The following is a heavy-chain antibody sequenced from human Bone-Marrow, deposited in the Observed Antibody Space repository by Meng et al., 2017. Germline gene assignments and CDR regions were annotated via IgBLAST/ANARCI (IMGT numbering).Heavy chain of an antibody. CDR1: GDSVSGNRAL. D-gene: IGHD3-10*01. Sequence: QVRLQPSGPRLVKPSQTLSLTCAISGDSVSGNRALWHWVRQSPSRGLEWLGHTYYRSQWQSHYGASVKSRISIYADTSRNQFSLILNSVTPEDTAVYYCASWYGESWGQGTLVTVSS. CDR2: TYYRSQWQS. CDR3: ASWYGES. J-gene: IGHJ4*02. V-gene: IGHV6-1*01.